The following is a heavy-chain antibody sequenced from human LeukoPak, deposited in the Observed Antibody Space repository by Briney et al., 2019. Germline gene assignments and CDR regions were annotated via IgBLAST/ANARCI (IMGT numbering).Heavy chain of an antibody. CDR1: GYTFTSYG. V-gene: IGHV1-18*01. CDR3: ARDLPVRYDSKRGFDP. D-gene: IGHD3-22*01. CDR2: ISAYNGNT. J-gene: IGHJ5*02. Sequence: ASVKVSCKASGYTFTSYGISWVRQAPGQGLEWMGWISAYNGNTNYAQKLQGRVTMTTDTSTSTAYMELRSLRSDDTAVYYCARDLPVRYDSKRGFDPWGQGTLVTVSS.